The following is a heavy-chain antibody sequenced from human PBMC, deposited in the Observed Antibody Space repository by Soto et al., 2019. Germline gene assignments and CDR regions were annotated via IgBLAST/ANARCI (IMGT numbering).Heavy chain of an antibody. V-gene: IGHV2-70*04. D-gene: IGHD1-26*01. CDR2: IDWDGDK. Sequence: SGPTLVNPTQTLTLTCTFSGFSLTTNAMRVSWIRQPPGKALEWLARIDWDGDKFYNTALNTRLTISRDTSESQVLLTLTNMDPADTATYSCARTLSGTTFDYWGQGILVTVSS. CDR1: GFSLTTNAMR. J-gene: IGHJ4*02. CDR3: ARTLSGTTFDY.